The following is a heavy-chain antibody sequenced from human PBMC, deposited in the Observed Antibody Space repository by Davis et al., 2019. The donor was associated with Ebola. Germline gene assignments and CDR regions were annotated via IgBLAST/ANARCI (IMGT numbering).Heavy chain of an antibody. CDR1: GGSFSGYY. Sequence: GSLRLSCAVYGGSFSGYYWSWIRQPPGKGLEWIGEINHSGSTNYNPSLKSRVTISVDTSKNQFSLKLSSVTAADTAVYYCARHPYYYDSSGTTQNAFDIWGQGTMVTVSS. D-gene: IGHD3-22*01. V-gene: IGHV4-34*01. J-gene: IGHJ3*02. CDR3: ARHPYYYDSSGTTQNAFDI. CDR2: INHSGST.